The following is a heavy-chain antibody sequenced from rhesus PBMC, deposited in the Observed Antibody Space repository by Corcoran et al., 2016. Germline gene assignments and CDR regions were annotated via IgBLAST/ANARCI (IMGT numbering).Heavy chain of an antibody. CDR1: GFTFSSYW. V-gene: IGHV3S42*01. J-gene: IGHJ4*01. D-gene: IGHD6-13*01. CDR2: INRGGGST. CDR3: ARGGATGRD. Sequence: EVQLVESGGGLAKPGGSLRLSCAASGFTFSSYWMNWVRQTPGKGLVWISAINRGGGSTYYAYSVKGRFTISRDNSKNTLSLQMNSLGAEDTAVYYCARGGATGRDWGQGVLVTVSS.